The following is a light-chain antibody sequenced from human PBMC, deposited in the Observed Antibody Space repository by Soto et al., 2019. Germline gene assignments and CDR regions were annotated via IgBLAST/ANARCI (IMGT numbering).Light chain of an antibody. J-gene: IGKJ1*01. CDR3: QQYGSSPWT. CDR1: QSVSSY. CDR2: DAS. Sequence: EIVMTQSPATLSVSPGERATLSCRASQSVSSYLAWYQQKPGQAPRLLIYDASNRATGIPARFSGSGSGTDFTLTISRLEPEDFAVYHCQQYGSSPWTFGQGTKVDIK. V-gene: IGKV3-20*01.